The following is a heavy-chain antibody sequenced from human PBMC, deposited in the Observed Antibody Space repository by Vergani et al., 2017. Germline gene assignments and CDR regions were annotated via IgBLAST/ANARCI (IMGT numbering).Heavy chain of an antibody. J-gene: IGHJ4*01. CDR1: GFTFSSYS. CDR2: ISSSSSYI. CDR3: ARSEMATWLVFRSKKDGYNYLDY. V-gene: IGHV3-21*01. Sequence: EVQLVESGGGLVKPGGSLRLSCAASGFTFSSYSMNWVRQAPGKGLEWVSSISSSSSYIYYADSVKGRFTISRDNAKNSLYLQMNSLRAEDTAVYYCARSEMATWLVFRSKKDGYNYLDYWGHGTLVTVSS. D-gene: IGHD5-24*01.